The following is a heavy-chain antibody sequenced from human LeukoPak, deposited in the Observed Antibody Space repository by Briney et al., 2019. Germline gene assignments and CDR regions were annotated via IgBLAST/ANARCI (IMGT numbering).Heavy chain of an antibody. J-gene: IGHJ3*02. CDR1: GDSVSSNSAA. D-gene: IGHD2-21*01. V-gene: IGHV6-1*01. CDR3: CHSLSGRTGAFDI. Sequence: SQTLSLTCDISGDSVSSNSAAWNWIRQSPSRGLEWLGRTYYRSKWYNDYAVSVKSRITINPDTSKNQFSLQLDSVTPEDTAVYYCCHSLSGRTGAFDIWGRGTVVTVSS. CDR2: TYYRSKWYN.